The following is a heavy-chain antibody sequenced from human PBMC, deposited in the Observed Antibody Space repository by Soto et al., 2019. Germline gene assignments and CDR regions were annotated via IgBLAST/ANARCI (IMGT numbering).Heavy chain of an antibody. CDR3: AREWGSSGTLEY. CDR2: VNPNSGNT. Sequence: QVQLVQSGAEVKKPGSSVKVSCKASGYIFTNYDINWVRQATGQGIEWMGWVNPNSGNTGYAQKFHGRVTMTTNTSISTAYMELSSLRSEDTAVYYCAREWGSSGTLEYCGQGTLGTVYS. V-gene: IGHV1-8*01. D-gene: IGHD3-22*01. J-gene: IGHJ4*02. CDR1: GYIFTNYD.